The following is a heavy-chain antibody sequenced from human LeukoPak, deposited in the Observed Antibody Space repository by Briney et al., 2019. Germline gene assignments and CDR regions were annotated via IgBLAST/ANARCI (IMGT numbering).Heavy chain of an antibody. CDR3: ARHPSYTSGWPLDY. D-gene: IGHD6-19*01. Sequence: GESLKISCKGSGYSSTSSWIGWGRQMPGKGLDWMGIIYLGDSETRYSPSFQGQVTISADKSINTAYLQWSSLKASDTAMYYCARHPSYTSGWPLDYWGQGTLVIVSS. J-gene: IGHJ4*02. V-gene: IGHV5-51*01. CDR2: IYLGDSET. CDR1: GYSSTSSW.